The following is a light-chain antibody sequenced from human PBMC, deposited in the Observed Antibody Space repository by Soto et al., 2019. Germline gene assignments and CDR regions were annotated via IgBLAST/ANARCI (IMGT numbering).Light chain of an antibody. Sequence: DIVLTQSPGTLSLSPGERATLSCRARQSVSSNYLAWYQQKPGQAPRLLIYGTSTRATGIPDRFSGSGSGTDFTLTISRLEPEAFAVYYCQQYGTSPPVYTFGPGTKLEIK. J-gene: IGKJ2*01. V-gene: IGKV3-20*01. CDR2: GTS. CDR1: QSVSSNY. CDR3: QQYGTSPPVYT.